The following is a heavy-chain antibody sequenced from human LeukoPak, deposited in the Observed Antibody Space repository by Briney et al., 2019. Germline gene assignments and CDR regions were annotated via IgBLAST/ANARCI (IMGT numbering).Heavy chain of an antibody. CDR3: ARDSRQGSGWSGIDY. Sequence: GGSLRLSCVASGFTFSTYAMHWVRQAPGKGLEGMAVTSYDGSDKYYADSVKGRFTISRDNSKNTLYLQMNSLRPEDTDIYYCARDSRQGSGWSGIDYWGQGTLVTVSS. V-gene: IGHV3-30*04. CDR1: GFTFSTYA. D-gene: IGHD6-19*01. CDR2: TSYDGSDK. J-gene: IGHJ4*02.